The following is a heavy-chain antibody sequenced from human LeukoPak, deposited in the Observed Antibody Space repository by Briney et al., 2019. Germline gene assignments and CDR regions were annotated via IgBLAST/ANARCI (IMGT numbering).Heavy chain of an antibody. CDR3: ARGGGSGWSDYGMDV. Sequence: GGSLRLPCAASGFTFSSNYMSWVRQAPGKGLEWVSVIYSGGSTYYADSVKGRLTISRDNSKNTLYLQMNSLRAEDTAVYYCARGGGSGWSDYGMDVWGQGTTVTVSS. D-gene: IGHD6-19*01. CDR1: GFTFSSNY. J-gene: IGHJ6*02. V-gene: IGHV3-53*01. CDR2: IYSGGST.